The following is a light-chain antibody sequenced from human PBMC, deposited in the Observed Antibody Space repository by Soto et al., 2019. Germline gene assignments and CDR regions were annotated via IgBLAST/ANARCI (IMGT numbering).Light chain of an antibody. J-gene: IGLJ2*01. CDR2: DVS. Sequence: QSVLTQPASVSGSPGQSITISCTGTSGDVGAYNYVSWYQQHPGKAPRLMIYDVSNRPSGASNRFSGSKSGNTASLTISGLQAEDEADYYCSSWTRTSTVVFGGGTKVTVL. V-gene: IGLV2-14*01. CDR3: SSWTRTSTVV. CDR1: SGDVGAYNY.